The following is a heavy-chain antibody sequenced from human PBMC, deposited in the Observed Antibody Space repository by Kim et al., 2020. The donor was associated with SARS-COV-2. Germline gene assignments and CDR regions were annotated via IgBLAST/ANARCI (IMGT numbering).Heavy chain of an antibody. CDR1: GYTLTELS. Sequence: ASVKVSCKVSGYTLTELSMHWVRQAPGKGLEWMGGFDPEDGETIYAQKFQGRVTMTEDTSTDTAYMELSSLRSEDTAVYYCATDRGRLDSSGYFRWFDPWGQGTLVTVSS. V-gene: IGHV1-24*01. CDR2: FDPEDGET. J-gene: IGHJ5*02. D-gene: IGHD3-22*01. CDR3: ATDRGRLDSSGYFRWFDP.